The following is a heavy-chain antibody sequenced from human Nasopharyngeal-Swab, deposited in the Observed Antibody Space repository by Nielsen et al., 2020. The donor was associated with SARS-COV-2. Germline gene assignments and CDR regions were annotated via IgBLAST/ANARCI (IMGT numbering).Heavy chain of an antibody. CDR3: AKEGGPTTIVVVIPYYFDY. J-gene: IGHJ4*02. V-gene: IGHV1-8*01. D-gene: IGHD3-22*01. Sequence: ASVKVSCKASGYTFTSYDINWVRQATGQGLEWMGWMNPNSGNTGYAQKFQGRVTMTRNTSISTAYMELSSLRSEDTAVYYCAKEGGPTTIVVVIPYYFDYWGQGTLVTVSS. CDR2: MNPNSGNT. CDR1: GYTFTSYD.